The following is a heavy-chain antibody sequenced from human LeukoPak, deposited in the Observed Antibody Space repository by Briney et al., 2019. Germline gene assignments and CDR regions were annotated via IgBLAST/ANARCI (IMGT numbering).Heavy chain of an antibody. CDR2: IYYTGTT. D-gene: IGHD6-13*01. V-gene: IGHV4-59*01. CDR1: GGSINSYY. Sequence: LETLSLTCSVSGGSINSYYWTWIRQPPGKGLEWIGYIYYTGTTNYNPSLESRVTMSVDTSKNQFSLKLSSVTAADTAVYYCARARGISAAVHYWGQGTLVTVSS. J-gene: IGHJ4*02. CDR3: ARARGISAAVHY.